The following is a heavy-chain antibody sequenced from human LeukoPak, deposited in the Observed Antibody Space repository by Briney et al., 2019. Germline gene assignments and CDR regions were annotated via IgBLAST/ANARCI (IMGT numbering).Heavy chain of an antibody. CDR2: ISGSGGST. CDR1: GFTFSSYA. CDR3: AKDTSSWYGNWFDP. Sequence: PGRSLRLSCAASGFTFSSYAMSWVRQAPGKGLEWVSAISGSGGSTYYADSVKGRFTISRDNSKNTLYLQMNSLRAEDTAVYYCAKDTSSWYGNWFDPWGQGTLVTVSS. V-gene: IGHV3-23*01. J-gene: IGHJ5*02. D-gene: IGHD6-13*01.